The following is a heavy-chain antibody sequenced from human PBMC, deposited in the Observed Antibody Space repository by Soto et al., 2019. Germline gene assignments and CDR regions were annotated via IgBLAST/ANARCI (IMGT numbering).Heavy chain of an antibody. D-gene: IGHD2-21*01. V-gene: IGHV3-21*01. J-gene: IGHJ6*03. CDR2: INYKSHI. CDR1: GFTFSSYS. CDR3: ARDLIYAGYYYYMDV. Sequence: EVQLVESGAGLVKPGGSLRLSCAASGFTFSSYSMNWLRQAPGKGLAWVSSINYKSHIDYADSVKGRFTISRDNAKNSLYLQMNSLRAEDTAVYFCARDLIYAGYYYYMDVWGIGTTVTVSS.